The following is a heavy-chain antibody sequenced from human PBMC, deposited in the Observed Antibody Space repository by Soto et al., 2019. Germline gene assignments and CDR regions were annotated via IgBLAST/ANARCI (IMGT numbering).Heavy chain of an antibody. Sequence: SETLSLTCTVSGGSISSYCWSWIRQPPGKGLEWIGYIYYSGSTNYNPSLKSRVTISVDTSKNQFSLKLSSVTAADTAVYYCASLSEMATIILWGQGTLVTVSS. J-gene: IGHJ4*02. CDR1: GGSISSYC. CDR3: ASLSEMATIIL. CDR2: IYYSGST. D-gene: IGHD5-12*01. V-gene: IGHV4-59*01.